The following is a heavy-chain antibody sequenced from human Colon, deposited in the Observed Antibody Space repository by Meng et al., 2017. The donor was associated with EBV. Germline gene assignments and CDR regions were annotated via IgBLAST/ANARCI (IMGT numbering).Heavy chain of an antibody. D-gene: IGHD2-15*01. CDR3: AKDVTGIRGGDL. V-gene: IGHV3-23*01. CDR2: ITHADRT. Sequence: EVQLSESGGGLVQPGGYLRLSCVASGFTLNTYAMSWVRQAPGKGLEWVSVITHADRTFHADSVKGRFTISRDKFKNTLYLQMNSLRADDTAIYYCAKDVTGIRGGDLWGQGTLVTVSS. CDR1: GFTLNTYA. J-gene: IGHJ5*02.